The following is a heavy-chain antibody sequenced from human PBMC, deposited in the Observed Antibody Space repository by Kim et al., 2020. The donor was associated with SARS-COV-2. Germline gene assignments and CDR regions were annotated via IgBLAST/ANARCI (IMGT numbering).Heavy chain of an antibody. CDR2: ISYDGSNK. Sequence: GGSLRLSCAASGFTFSSYAMHWVRQAPGKGLEWVAVISYDGSNKYYADSVKGRFTISRDNSKNTLYLQMNSLRAEDTAVYYCARDLEHIVVVTAFSFDY. J-gene: IGHJ4*01. V-gene: IGHV3-30*04. CDR1: GFTFSSYA. D-gene: IGHD2-21*02. CDR3: ARDLEHIVVVTAFSFDY.